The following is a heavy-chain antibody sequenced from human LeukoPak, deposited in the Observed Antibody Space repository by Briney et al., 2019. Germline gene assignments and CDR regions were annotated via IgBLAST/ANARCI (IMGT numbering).Heavy chain of an antibody. V-gene: IGHV4-4*07. CDR1: GGSISGTYS. CDR2: IYTSGST. CDR3: ARDDTVVVGATWDAFDI. D-gene: IGHD1-26*01. J-gene: IGHJ3*02. Sequence: SETLSLTCTVSGGSISGTYSWSWIRQPAGKGLEWIGRIYTSGSTNYSPSLKSRVTMSVDTSKNQFSLKLSSVTAADTAVYYCARDDTVVVGATWDAFDIWGQGTMVTVSS.